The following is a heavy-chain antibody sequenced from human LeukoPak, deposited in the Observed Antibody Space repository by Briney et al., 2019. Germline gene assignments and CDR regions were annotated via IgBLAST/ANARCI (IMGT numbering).Heavy chain of an antibody. Sequence: SEALSLTCTVSGASISNYHWTWIRQSPGKTLEWIGCSHKSGSTHYNPSLRSRVTISLDTSKNQFSLKLSSVTAADTAVYYCTRRIRYTRGFDYWGQGTLVTVSS. V-gene: IGHV4-59*12. CDR1: GASISNYH. CDR2: SHKSGST. CDR3: TRRIRYTRGFDY. D-gene: IGHD1-1*01. J-gene: IGHJ4*02.